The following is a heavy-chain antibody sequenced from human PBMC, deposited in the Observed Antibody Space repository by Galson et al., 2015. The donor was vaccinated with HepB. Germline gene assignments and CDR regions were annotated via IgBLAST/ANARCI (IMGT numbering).Heavy chain of an antibody. D-gene: IGHD1-26*01. CDR3: AIGGSWYYYYYMDV. CDR1: GFTFSSYA. V-gene: IGHV3-23*01. J-gene: IGHJ6*03. CDR2: ISGSGGST. Sequence: SLRLSCAASGFTFSSYAMSWVRQAPGEGLEWVSAISGSGGSTYYADSVKGRFTISRYNSKNTLYLQMNSLRAEDTAVYYCAIGGSWYYYYYMDVWGKGTTVIVSS.